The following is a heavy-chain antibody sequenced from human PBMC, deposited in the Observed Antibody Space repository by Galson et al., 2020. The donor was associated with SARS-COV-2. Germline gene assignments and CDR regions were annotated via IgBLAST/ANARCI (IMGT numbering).Heavy chain of an antibody. CDR3: ARYISGVVTAIPDS. Sequence: GGSLRLSCAASGFTFDDYGMSWVRQAPGKGLEWVSGINWNGGSTGYADSVKGRFTISRDNAKNSLYLQMNSLRAEDTALYYCARYISGVVTAIPDSWGQGTLFTVSS. J-gene: IGHJ4*02. V-gene: IGHV3-20*04. CDR1: GFTFDDYG. CDR2: INWNGGST. D-gene: IGHD2-21*02.